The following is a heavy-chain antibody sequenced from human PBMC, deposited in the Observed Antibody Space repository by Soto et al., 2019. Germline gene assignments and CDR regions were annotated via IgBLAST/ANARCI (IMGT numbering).Heavy chain of an antibody. D-gene: IGHD5-18*01. Sequence: GGSVRLSVAAAGFIFSDYHLSWIPQAPGQGLEWVSYITSSSSYTNSADSVKGRFTLSRDNVKNSLYLQMNSLRAEDTVVYYSAREYSYHFDYWGQRTLVTVSS. J-gene: IGHJ4*02. CDR1: GFIFSDYH. V-gene: IGHV3-11*05. CDR2: ITSSSSYT. CDR3: AREYSYHFDY.